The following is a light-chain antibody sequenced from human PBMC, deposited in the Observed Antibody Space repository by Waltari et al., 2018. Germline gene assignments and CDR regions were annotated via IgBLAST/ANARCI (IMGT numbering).Light chain of an antibody. J-gene: IGLJ2*01. CDR2: GDD. CDR3: SAWDDSLNGPI. CDR1: NSNLGRNA. Sequence: QSVLLQPPSASGTPGQRVTLSCTGSNSNLGRNAINWYQQLPGTAPKLLMSGDDQRPSGVPDRFSGSKSGTSASLAISGLQSEDEADYYCSAWDDSLNGPIFGGGTKLTVL. V-gene: IGLV1-44*01.